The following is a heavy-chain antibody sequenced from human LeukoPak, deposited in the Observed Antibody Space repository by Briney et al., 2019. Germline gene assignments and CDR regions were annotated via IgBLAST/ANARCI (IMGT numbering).Heavy chain of an antibody. CDR3: ARDLGSSDFWSGYYVHDAFDI. CDR2: IYYSGST. CDR1: GYSISSGYY. D-gene: IGHD3-3*01. J-gene: IGHJ3*02. V-gene: IGHV4-38-2*02. Sequence: PSETLSLTCNVSGYSISSGYYWGWIRQPPGKGLEWIGSIYYSGSTYYNPSLKSRVTISVDTSKNQFSLKLSSVTAADTAVYYCARDLGSSDFWSGYYVHDAFDIWGQGTMVTVSS.